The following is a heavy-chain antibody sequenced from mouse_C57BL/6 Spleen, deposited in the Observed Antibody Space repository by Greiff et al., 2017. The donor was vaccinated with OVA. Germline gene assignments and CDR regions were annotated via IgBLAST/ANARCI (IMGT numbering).Heavy chain of an antibody. CDR2: IDPETGGT. CDR1: GYTFTDYE. D-gene: IGHD2-4*01. V-gene: IGHV1-15*01. Sequence: QVQLKESGAELVRPGASVTLSCKASGYTFTDYEMHWVKQTPVHGLEWIGAIDPETGGTAYNQKFKGKAILTADKSSSTAYMELRSLTSEDSAVDYCTRDYDYEAWFAYWGQGTLVTVSA. CDR3: TRDYDYEAWFAY. J-gene: IGHJ3*01.